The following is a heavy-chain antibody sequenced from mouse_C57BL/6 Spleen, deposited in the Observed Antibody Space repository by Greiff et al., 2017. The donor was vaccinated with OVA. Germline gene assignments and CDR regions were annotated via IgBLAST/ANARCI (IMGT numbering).Heavy chain of an antibody. D-gene: IGHD1-1*01. Sequence: VQLVESGPELVKPGASVKLSCKASGYTFTSYDINWVKQRPGQGLEWIGWIYPRDGSTKYNEKFKGKATLTVDTSSSTAYMELHSLTSEDSAVYFCARSDYYGSDWYFDVWGTGTTVTVSS. V-gene: IGHV1-85*01. CDR3: ARSDYYGSDWYFDV. CDR1: GYTFTSYD. CDR2: IYPRDGST. J-gene: IGHJ1*03.